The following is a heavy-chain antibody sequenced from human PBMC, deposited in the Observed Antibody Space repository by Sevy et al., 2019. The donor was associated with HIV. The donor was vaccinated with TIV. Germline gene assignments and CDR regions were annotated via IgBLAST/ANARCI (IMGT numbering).Heavy chain of an antibody. CDR1: GFTFSGYG. V-gene: IGHV3-30*02. CDR3: AKTPHPAVTNAYALDV. CDR2: IRYDGSTK. J-gene: IGHJ6*02. D-gene: IGHD4-17*01. Sequence: GGSLRLSCAASGFTFSGYGMNWVRQAHGKGLEWVAFIRYDGSTKYYEESVKGRFTISRDNSKNTVYLQVNSLRPEDTAVYYCAKTPHPAVTNAYALDVWGQGTTVTVSS.